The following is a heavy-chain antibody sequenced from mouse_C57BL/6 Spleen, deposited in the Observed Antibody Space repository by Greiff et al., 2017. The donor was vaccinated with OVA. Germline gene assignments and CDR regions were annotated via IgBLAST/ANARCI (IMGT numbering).Heavy chain of an antibody. CDR2: IYPGDGDT. D-gene: IGHD2-2*01. V-gene: IGHV1-82*01. CDR3: ARGGVTDWYFDV. CDR1: GYAFSSSW. Sequence: VQLQHSGPELVKPGASVKISCKASGYAFSSSWMNWVKQRPGKGLEWIGRIYPGDGDTNYNGKFKGKATLTADKSSSTAYMQLSSLTSEDSAVYFCARGGVTDWYFDVWGTGTTVTVSS. J-gene: IGHJ1*03.